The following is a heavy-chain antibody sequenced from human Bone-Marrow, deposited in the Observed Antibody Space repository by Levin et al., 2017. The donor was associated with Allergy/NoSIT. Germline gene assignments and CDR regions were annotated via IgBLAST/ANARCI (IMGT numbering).Heavy chain of an antibody. CDR3: AKRNTYYDILTGSIEVKAVAPDTDF. V-gene: IGHV3-23*01. CDR1: GFTFSSYA. CDR2: ISGSGGST. J-gene: IGHJ4*02. D-gene: IGHD3-9*01. Sequence: GESLKISCVASGFTFSSYAMSWLRQAPGKGPEWVSGISGSGGSTFYADSVKGRFTISRDNSKTTLYLHMNSLSAEDTAVYYCAKRNTYYDILTGSIEVKAVAPDTDFWGQGTLVTVSS.